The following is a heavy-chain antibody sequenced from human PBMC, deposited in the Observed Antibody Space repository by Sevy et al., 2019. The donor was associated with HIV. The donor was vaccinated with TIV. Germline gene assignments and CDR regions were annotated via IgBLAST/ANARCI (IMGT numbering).Heavy chain of an antibody. V-gene: IGHV3-49*04. J-gene: IGHJ4*02. Sequence: GGSLRLSCTASGFTFGDYAMSWVRQAPGKGLEWVAFLKSKAYGGTPDHAASVKGRFTMSRDDSKSIAYLQMNDLKAEDTGVYYCTRWKGAHSIFDYWGQGALVTVSS. CDR1: GFTFGDYA. CDR3: TRWKGAHSIFDY. CDR2: LKSKAYGGTP. D-gene: IGHD1-1*01.